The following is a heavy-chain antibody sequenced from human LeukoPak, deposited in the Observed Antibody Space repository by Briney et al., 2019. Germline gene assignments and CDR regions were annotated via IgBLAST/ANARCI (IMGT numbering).Heavy chain of an antibody. Sequence: GGSLRLSCAASGFTFSSYGMNWVRQAPGKGLEWVGFIRYDGTNKYYGDSVKGRFTISRDNSKNTLCLQMNSLSAEDTAVYYCAKYHRTVPDLNDAFDIWGQGTTVTVSS. CDR3: AKYHRTVPDLNDAFDI. D-gene: IGHD6-19*01. J-gene: IGHJ3*02. CDR1: GFTFSSYG. V-gene: IGHV3-30*02. CDR2: IRYDGTNK.